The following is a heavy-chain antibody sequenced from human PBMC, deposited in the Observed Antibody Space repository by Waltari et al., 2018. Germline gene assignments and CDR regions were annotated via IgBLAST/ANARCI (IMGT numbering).Heavy chain of an antibody. D-gene: IGHD4-17*01. V-gene: IGHV4-39*01. CDR2: MQYRGST. CDR3: GRIAFGDDGGYFQH. Sequence: QLQLHESGPGLVKPSETLSLTCTASGGSISTNYNWGWIRQPPGKGLEWMGNMQYRGSTFYNPSLKSRVTISLDTSKNQFSLRLSSVGAADTAVYFCGRIAFGDDGGYFQHWGQGTLVTVSS. CDR1: GGSISTNYN. J-gene: IGHJ1*01.